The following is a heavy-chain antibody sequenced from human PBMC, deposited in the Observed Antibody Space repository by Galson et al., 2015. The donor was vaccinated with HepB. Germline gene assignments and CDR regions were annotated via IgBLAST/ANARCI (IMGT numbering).Heavy chain of an antibody. J-gene: IGHJ3*02. V-gene: IGHV2-5*02. CDR2: IYWDDDK. CDR1: EFSLSTSGVG. CDR3: AHLDGGGWRPGAFDI. D-gene: IGHD2-15*01. Sequence: PALVKPTQTLTLPCTFSEFSLSTSGVGVGWIRQPPGKALEWLALIYWDDDKRYSPSLKSRLTITKDTSKNQVVLTMNNMDPVDTATYYCAHLDGGGWRPGAFDIWGQGTMVTVSS.